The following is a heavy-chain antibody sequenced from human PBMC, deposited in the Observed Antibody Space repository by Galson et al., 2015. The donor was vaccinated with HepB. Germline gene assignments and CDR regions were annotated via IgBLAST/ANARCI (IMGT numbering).Heavy chain of an antibody. J-gene: IGHJ4*02. CDR3: ARDSVPTGSSWNDDYFDY. V-gene: IGHV3-30*04. Sequence: SLRLSCAASGFTYSSYAMHWVRQAPGKGLEWVAVISYDGSNQYYADSGKGRFTIFRDNSKNTLYLLMNSLRAEDTAVYYCARDSVPTGSSWNDDYFDYWGQGTLVTVSS. CDR2: ISYDGSNQ. CDR1: GFTYSSYA. D-gene: IGHD6-13*01.